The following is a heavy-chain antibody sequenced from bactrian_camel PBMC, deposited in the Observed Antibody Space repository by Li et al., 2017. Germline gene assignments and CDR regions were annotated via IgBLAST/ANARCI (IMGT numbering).Heavy chain of an antibody. CDR3: ATGPYGLGADLGY. D-gene: IGHD5*01. J-gene: IGHJ6*01. CDR1: GYPNRSNY. CDR2: GSA. V-gene: IGHV3S53*01. Sequence: HVQLVESGGGSAQAGGSLRLSCQISGYPNRSNYMAWFRQSTGGEREDGSARYGDAVRGRFTISMDNAKKTVFLQMNSLKAEDTALYYCATGPYGLGADLGYWGQGTQVTVS.